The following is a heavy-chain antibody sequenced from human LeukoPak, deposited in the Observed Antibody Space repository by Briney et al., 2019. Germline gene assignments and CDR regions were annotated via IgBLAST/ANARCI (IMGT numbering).Heavy chain of an antibody. CDR2: LYLSGRA. J-gene: IGHJ5*02. Sequence: SETLSLTCAVSGYSISSGYQWAWIRQSPGKGLGWICSLYLSGRAHYNPSLNSRVTISVETSKNQFSLKMYSVTAADTAVYYCARDPRWLTPDCTSTSCYENYFDPWGQGTLVTVSS. V-gene: IGHV4-38-2*02. CDR3: ARDPRWLTPDCTSTSCYENYFDP. CDR1: GYSISSGYQ. D-gene: IGHD2-2*01.